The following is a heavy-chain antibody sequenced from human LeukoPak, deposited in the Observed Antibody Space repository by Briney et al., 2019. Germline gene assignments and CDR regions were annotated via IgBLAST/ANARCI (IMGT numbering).Heavy chain of an antibody. CDR3: ARVVPSPQYYDFWSGYYSYFDY. CDR2: ISAYNGNT. J-gene: IGHJ4*02. V-gene: IGHV1-18*01. Sequence: VASVKVSCKASGYTFTSYGISWVRQAPGQGLEWMGWISAYNGNTNYAQKLQGRVTMTTDTSTSTAYMELRSLRSDDTAVYYCARVVPSPQYYDFWSGYYSYFDYWGRGTLVTVSS. CDR1: GYTFTSYG. D-gene: IGHD3-3*01.